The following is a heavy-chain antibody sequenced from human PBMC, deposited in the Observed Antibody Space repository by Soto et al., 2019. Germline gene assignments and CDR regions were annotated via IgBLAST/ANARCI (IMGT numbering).Heavy chain of an antibody. V-gene: IGHV3-33*01. CDR3: ARGYCSSTSCYPHFDY. CDR2: IWYDGSNK. D-gene: IGHD2-2*01. Sequence: VAVIWYDGSNKYYADSVKGRFTISRDNSKNTLYLQMNSLRAEDTAVYYCARGYCSSTSCYPHFDYWGQGTLVTVSS. J-gene: IGHJ4*02.